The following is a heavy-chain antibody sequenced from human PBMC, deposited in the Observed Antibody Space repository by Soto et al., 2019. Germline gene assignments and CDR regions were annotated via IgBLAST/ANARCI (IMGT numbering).Heavy chain of an antibody. CDR1: GYTFIGYD. Sequence: ALVKVSCKAYGYTFIGYDMHWLRQAPGQGLEWMGWMNPNSGGTKHAQKFQGRVTMTRDTSISTAYMELSRLRSDDTAIYYCARGGYQLLHWFDPWGQGTLVTVSS. CDR2: MNPNSGGT. CDR3: ARGGYQLLHWFDP. V-gene: IGHV1-2*02. D-gene: IGHD2-2*01. J-gene: IGHJ5*02.